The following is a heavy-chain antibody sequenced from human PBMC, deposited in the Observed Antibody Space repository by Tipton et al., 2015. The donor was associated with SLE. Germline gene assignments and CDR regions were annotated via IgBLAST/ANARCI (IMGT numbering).Heavy chain of an antibody. CDR3: VRERKYVVRFRELVAPDL. D-gene: IGHD1-26*01. CDR2: IYYSGSS. Sequence: GLVKPSETLSLTCTVSGGSISSSSYYWGWIRQPPGKGLEWIGRIYYSGSSYYNPSLKSRVTISVDTSKNQFSLKLSSVTAADTAMYYCVRERKYVVRFRELVAPDLWGQGTAITVSS. J-gene: IGHJ3*01. V-gene: IGHV4-39*07. CDR1: GGSISSSSYY.